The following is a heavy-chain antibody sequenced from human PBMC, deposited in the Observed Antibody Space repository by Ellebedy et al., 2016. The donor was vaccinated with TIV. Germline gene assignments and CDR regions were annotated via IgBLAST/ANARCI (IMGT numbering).Heavy chain of an antibody. CDR2: IRYDGSNK. CDR3: AKDLTLGELLTD. J-gene: IGHJ4*02. CDR1: GFTFSSYG. Sequence: GESLKISCAASGFTFSSYGMHWVRQAPGKGLEWAAFIRYDGSNKYYADSVKGRFTISRDNSKNTLYLQMNSLRAEDTAVYYCAKDLTLGELLTDWGQGTLVTVSS. V-gene: IGHV3-30*02. D-gene: IGHD3-10*01.